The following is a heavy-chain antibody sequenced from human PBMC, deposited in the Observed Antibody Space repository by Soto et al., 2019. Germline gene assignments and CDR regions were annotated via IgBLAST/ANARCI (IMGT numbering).Heavy chain of an antibody. CDR3: ARGGGSPEVWFGELFDLFDY. V-gene: IGHV1-18*01. CDR2: ISAYNGNT. D-gene: IGHD3-10*01. CDR1: GYTFTSYG. Sequence: ASVKVSCKASGYTFTSYGISWVRQAPGQGLEWMGWISAYNGNTNYAQKLQGRVTMTTDTSTSTAYMELRSLRSDDTAVYYCARGGGSPEVWFGELFDLFDYWGQGTLVTVSS. J-gene: IGHJ4*02.